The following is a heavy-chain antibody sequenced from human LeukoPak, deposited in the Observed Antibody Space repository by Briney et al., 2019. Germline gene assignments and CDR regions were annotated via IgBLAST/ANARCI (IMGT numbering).Heavy chain of an antibody. Sequence: SETLSLTCTVSGGSISCGDYYWSWIRQPPGKGLEWIGYIYYSGSTNYNPSLKSRVTISVDTSKNQFSLKLSSVTAADTAVYYCASSRYPGAFDIWGQGTMVTVSS. J-gene: IGHJ3*02. D-gene: IGHD1-1*01. CDR2: IYYSGST. CDR3: ASSRYPGAFDI. CDR1: GGSISCGDYY. V-gene: IGHV4-61*08.